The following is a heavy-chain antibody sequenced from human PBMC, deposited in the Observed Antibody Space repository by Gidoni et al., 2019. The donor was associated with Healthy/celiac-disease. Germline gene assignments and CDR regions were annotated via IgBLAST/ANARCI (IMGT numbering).Heavy chain of an antibody. CDR2: ISYDGSNK. Sequence: SLRLSCAASGFTFSSYGMHWVRQAPGKGLEWVAVISYDGSNKYYADSVKGRFTISRDNSKNTLYLQMNSLSAEDTAVYYCVEGGGWLQLGDYWGQGTLVTVSS. V-gene: IGHV3-30*03. J-gene: IGHJ4*02. D-gene: IGHD5-12*01. CDR3: VEGGGWLQLGDY. CDR1: GFTFSSYG.